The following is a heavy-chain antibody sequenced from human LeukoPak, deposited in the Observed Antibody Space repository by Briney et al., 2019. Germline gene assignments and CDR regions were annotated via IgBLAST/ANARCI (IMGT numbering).Heavy chain of an antibody. CDR3: ARGHVDTAMVNFDY. D-gene: IGHD5-18*01. CDR2: ISGSGGST. V-gene: IGHV3-23*01. J-gene: IGHJ4*02. Sequence: PGGSLRLACAASGFTFSSYAMSWVRQAPGKGLEWVSGISGSGGSTYYADSVKGRFTTSRDNSKNTLYLQMNSLRAEDTAVYYCARGHVDTAMVNFDYWGQGTLVTVSS. CDR1: GFTFSSYA.